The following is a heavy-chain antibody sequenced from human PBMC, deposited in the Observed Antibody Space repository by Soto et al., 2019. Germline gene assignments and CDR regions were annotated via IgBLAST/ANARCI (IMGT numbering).Heavy chain of an antibody. J-gene: IGHJ4*02. Sequence: SETLSLTCTVSGGSISSYYWTWIRQPPGKGLEWIGYVYNSGSTNYNPSLKSRVTISEDTSKSQFSLKVNSMTAADTAVYYCARYRREAVAGYTLDNWGQGILVTVSS. CDR3: ARYRREAVAGYTLDN. D-gene: IGHD6-13*01. CDR1: GGSISSYY. CDR2: VYNSGST. V-gene: IGHV4-59*01.